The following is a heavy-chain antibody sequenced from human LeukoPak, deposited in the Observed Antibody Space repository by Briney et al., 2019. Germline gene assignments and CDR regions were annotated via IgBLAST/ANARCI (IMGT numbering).Heavy chain of an antibody. Sequence: PSETLSLTCTVSGDSISNFYWSWIRQPAEKGLEWIGRVYSSGSTNYNPSLKSRVTISVDKSKNQFSLKLISVTAADTAVYYCARVGGRTYYDYVWGSYRLESFDYWGQGTLVTVSS. V-gene: IGHV4-4*07. J-gene: IGHJ4*02. CDR2: VYSSGST. D-gene: IGHD3-16*02. CDR1: GDSISNFY. CDR3: ARVGGRTYYDYVWGSYRLESFDY.